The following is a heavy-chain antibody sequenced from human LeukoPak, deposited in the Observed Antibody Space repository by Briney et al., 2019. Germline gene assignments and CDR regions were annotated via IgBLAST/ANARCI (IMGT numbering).Heavy chain of an antibody. CDR2: IFPGDSDT. CDR1: GYRFTNYW. V-gene: IGHV5-51*01. D-gene: IGHD3-22*01. Sequence: GESLKISCKGSGYRFTNYWIGWVRQVPGKGLEWMGFIFPGDSDTRYRPSFQGQVTISADKSISTAYLQWSSLKASDTAMYYCATQNTNYYDSSGYPFDIWGQGTIVTVSS. CDR3: ATQNTNYYDSSGYPFDI. J-gene: IGHJ3*02.